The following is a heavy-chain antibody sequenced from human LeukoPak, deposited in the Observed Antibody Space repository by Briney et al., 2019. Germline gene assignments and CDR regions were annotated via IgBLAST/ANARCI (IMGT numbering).Heavy chain of an antibody. CDR3: ARDQDFHCTNGVGYSVCFDY. Sequence: GGSLRLSCAASGFTVSSNYMSWVRQAPGKGLEWVSVIYSGGSTYYADSVKGRFTISRDNSKNTLYLQMNSLRAEDTALYYCARDQDFHCTNGVGYSVCFDYWGQGTLVTVSS. J-gene: IGHJ4*02. CDR1: GFTVSSNY. V-gene: IGHV3-53*05. CDR2: IYSGGST. D-gene: IGHD2-8*01.